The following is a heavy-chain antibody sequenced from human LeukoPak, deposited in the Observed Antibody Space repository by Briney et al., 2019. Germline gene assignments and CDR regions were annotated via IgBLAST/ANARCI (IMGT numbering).Heavy chain of an antibody. V-gene: IGHV4-61*02. CDR2: IYTSGST. CDR1: GGSISSGSYY. D-gene: IGHD3-10*01. Sequence: PSETLSLTCTVSGGSISSGSYYWSWIRQPAGKGLEWIGRIYTSGSTNYNPSLKSRVTISVDTSKNQFSLKLSSVTAADTAVYYCAREGFYGSGSYEPYGMDVWGQGTTVTVSS. J-gene: IGHJ6*02. CDR3: AREGFYGSGSYEPYGMDV.